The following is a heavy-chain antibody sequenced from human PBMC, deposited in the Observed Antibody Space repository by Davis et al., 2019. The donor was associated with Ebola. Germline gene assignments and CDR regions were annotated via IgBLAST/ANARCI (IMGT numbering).Heavy chain of an antibody. CDR2: IYPADSDT. CDR1: GYSFTNYW. CDR3: ARRSSAYGPFDP. V-gene: IGHV5-51*01. Sequence: GESLKISCTGSGYSFTNYWIGWVRQMPGKGLEWMGLIYPADSDTRYSPPFHGQVTMSVDKSITTAYLQWTSLKASDSGMYYCARRSSAYGPFDPWGQGTLVTVSS. D-gene: IGHD4-17*01. J-gene: IGHJ5*02.